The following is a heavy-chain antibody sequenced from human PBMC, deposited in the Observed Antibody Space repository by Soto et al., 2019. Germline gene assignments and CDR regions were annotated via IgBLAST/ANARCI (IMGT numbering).Heavy chain of an antibody. J-gene: IGHJ2*01. CDR1: GFTFSSYA. V-gene: IGHV3-30-3*01. CDR3: ARDPLWGTAMVLWYFDL. Sequence: QVQLVESGGAVVQPGRSLRLSCAASGFTFSSYAMHWVRQAPGKGLEWVAVISYDGSNKYYTDSVKGRFTISRDNSKNTLYLQMNSLRAEDTAVYYCARDPLWGTAMVLWYFDLWGRGTLVTVSS. D-gene: IGHD5-18*01. CDR2: ISYDGSNK.